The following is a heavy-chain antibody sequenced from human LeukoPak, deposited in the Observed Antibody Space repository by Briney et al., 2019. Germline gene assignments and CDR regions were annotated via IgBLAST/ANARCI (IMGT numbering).Heavy chain of an antibody. CDR2: ISYDGSNK. Sequence: GGSLRLSCAASGFTFSSYAMHWVRQAPGKGLEWVAVISYDGSNKYYADSVKGRFTISRDNSKNTLYLQMNSLRAEDTAVYYCARDLQRSSSWVSYWGQGTLVTVSS. D-gene: IGHD6-13*01. V-gene: IGHV3-30-3*01. J-gene: IGHJ4*02. CDR3: ARDLQRSSSWVSY. CDR1: GFTFSSYA.